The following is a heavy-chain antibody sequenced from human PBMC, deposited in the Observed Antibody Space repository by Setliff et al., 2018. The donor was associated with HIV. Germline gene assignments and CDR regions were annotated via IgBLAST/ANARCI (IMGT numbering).Heavy chain of an antibody. V-gene: IGHV3-15*01. D-gene: IGHD6-13*01. CDR2: IKSKTDGGTA. CDR3: TTWQAGNDY. J-gene: IGHJ4*02. Sequence: PWGSLRLSCAASGFTFNNAWMYWVRQAPGKGLEWVGRIKSKTDGGTADYAAPVKGRFTISRDDSKSTVYLQMNSLKTEDTAVYYCTTWQAGNDYWGQGTLVTVSS. CDR1: GFTFNNAW.